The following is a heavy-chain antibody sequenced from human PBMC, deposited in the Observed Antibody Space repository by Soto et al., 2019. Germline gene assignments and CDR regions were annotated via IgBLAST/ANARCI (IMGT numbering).Heavy chain of an antibody. Sequence: QVKLVEFGGAVVQSGRSLRLSCTASSFRFSAYGMHWVRQAPGKGLEWVALISDDGKTQFFTESVEGRFTISRDNSRNTLYLQMNRLRPEDTAVYYCVKGGYKTGWPPFDHWCHGTRVTVSS. CDR1: SFRFSAYG. D-gene: IGHD6-19*01. CDR3: VKGGYKTGWPPFDH. CDR2: ISDDGKTQ. V-gene: IGHV3-30*18. J-gene: IGHJ4*01.